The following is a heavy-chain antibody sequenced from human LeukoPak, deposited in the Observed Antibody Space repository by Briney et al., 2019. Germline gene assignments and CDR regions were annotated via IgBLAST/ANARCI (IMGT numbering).Heavy chain of an antibody. V-gene: IGHV4-59*12. CDR2: IYYSGST. Sequence: SETLSLTCTVSGGSISSYYWSWIRQPPGKGLEWIGYIYYSGSTNYNPSLKSRVTMSVDTSKNQFSLKLSSVTAADTAVYYCARGVYSSSWYSMRGAFDIWGQGTMVTVSS. D-gene: IGHD6-13*01. J-gene: IGHJ3*02. CDR3: ARGVYSSSWYSMRGAFDI. CDR1: GGSISSYY.